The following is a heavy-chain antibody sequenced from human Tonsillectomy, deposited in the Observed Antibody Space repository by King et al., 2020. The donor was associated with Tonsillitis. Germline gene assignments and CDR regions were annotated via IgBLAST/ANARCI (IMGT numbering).Heavy chain of an antibody. CDR1: GYSFTSYW. Sequence: VQLVESGAEVKKPGESLKISCKGSGYSFTSYWIGWVRQMPGKGLEWIGIIYPGDSDTRYSPSFQGQVTFSAYKSLSTAYLQGSSLKASDTAMYYCARPAGYCSSTSAGCYFEYWGQGTLVTVSS. V-gene: IGHV5-51*01. CDR3: ARPAGYCSSTSAGCYFEY. D-gene: IGHD2-2*01. CDR2: IYPGDSDT. J-gene: IGHJ4*02.